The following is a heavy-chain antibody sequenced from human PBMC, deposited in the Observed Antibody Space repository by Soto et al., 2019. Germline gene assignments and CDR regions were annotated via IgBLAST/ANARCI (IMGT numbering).Heavy chain of an antibody. V-gene: IGHV4-39*01. CDR2: IYYSGST. Sequence: ETLSLTCTVSGGSISSSSYYWGWIRQPPGKGLEWIGSIYYSGSTYYNPSLKSRVTISVDTSKNQFSLKLSSVTAADTAVYYCARAARSYDFWSGYYERATYYGMDVWGQGTTVTVSS. CDR1: GGSISSSSYY. CDR3: ARAARSYDFWSGYYERATYYGMDV. D-gene: IGHD3-3*01. J-gene: IGHJ6*02.